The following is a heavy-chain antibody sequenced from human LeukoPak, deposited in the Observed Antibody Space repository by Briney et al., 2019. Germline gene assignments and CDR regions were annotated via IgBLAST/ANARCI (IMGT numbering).Heavy chain of an antibody. Sequence: GESLKISCKGSGYSFTSYWIGWVRQMPGKGLEWMGIIYPGDSDTRYSPSFQGQVAISADKSISTAYLQWSSLKASDTAMYYCARRLTYHPYYYYYGMDVWGQGTTVTVSS. CDR3: ARRLTYHPYYYYYGMDV. V-gene: IGHV5-51*01. J-gene: IGHJ6*02. D-gene: IGHD1-14*01. CDR1: GYSFTSYW. CDR2: IYPGDSDT.